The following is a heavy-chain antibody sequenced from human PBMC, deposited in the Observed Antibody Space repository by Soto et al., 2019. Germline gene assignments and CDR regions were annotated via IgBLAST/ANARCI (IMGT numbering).Heavy chain of an antibody. CDR3: TTVFEY. V-gene: IGHV3-74*01. CDR2: IDGVGAGT. J-gene: IGHJ4*02. Sequence: EVQLVQSGGGSVQPGESLRLSCAASGFTFTNYWRHWVRQVPGKGLVWVSRIDGVGAGTSYSDSVRGRFTISRDNAENMLYLQMNSLRAEDTAVYCCTTVFEYWGQGTLVTVSS. CDR1: GFTFTNYW.